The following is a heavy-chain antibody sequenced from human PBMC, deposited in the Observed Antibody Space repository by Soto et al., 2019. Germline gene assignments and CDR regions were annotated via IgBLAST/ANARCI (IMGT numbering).Heavy chain of an antibody. Sequence: QVLLVQSGAEVKKPGASVKVSCKASGYTFTSYGISWVRQAPGQGLEWMGWISAYNGNTNYAQKLQGRVTMTTYPSKSTAYMELRSLRSDDTAVYYCASGRVVLRLQNDPHWFDPWGQGTLVTVSS. CDR1: GYTFTSYG. CDR3: ASGRVVLRLQNDPHWFDP. V-gene: IGHV1-18*01. D-gene: IGHD1-1*01. J-gene: IGHJ5*02. CDR2: ISAYNGNT.